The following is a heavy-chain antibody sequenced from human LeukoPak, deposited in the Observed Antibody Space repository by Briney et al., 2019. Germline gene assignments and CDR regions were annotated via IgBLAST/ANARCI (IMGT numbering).Heavy chain of an antibody. V-gene: IGHV1-2*02. CDR1: GYTFTSYG. D-gene: IGHD3-10*01. J-gene: IGHJ4*02. Sequence: EASVKVSCTASGYTFTSYGISWVRQAPGQGLEWMGWINPNSGGTNYAQKFQGRVTMTRDTSISTAYMELSRLRSDDTAVYYCARGSGNYYPLWGQGTLVTVSS. CDR2: INPNSGGT. CDR3: ARGSGNYYPL.